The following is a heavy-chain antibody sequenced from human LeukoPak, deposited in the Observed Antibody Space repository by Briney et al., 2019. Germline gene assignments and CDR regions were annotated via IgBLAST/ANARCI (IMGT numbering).Heavy chain of an antibody. Sequence: SETLSLTCTVSGGSISSYYWSWIRQPPGKGLEWIGYIYYSGSTNYNPSLKGRVTISVDTSKNQFSLKLSSVTAADTAVYYCARDYGDLAGFDYWGQGTLVTVSS. D-gene: IGHD4-17*01. CDR3: ARDYGDLAGFDY. CDR2: IYYSGST. CDR1: GGSISSYY. J-gene: IGHJ4*02. V-gene: IGHV4-59*01.